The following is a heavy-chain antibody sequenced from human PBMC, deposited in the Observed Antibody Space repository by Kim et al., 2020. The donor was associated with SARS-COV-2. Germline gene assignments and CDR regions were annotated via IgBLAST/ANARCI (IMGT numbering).Heavy chain of an antibody. CDR3: ARDRLAPTWSDY. J-gene: IGHJ4*02. Sequence: NYAPKRQGRVTMTTDTSTSTAYMELRSLRSDDTAVYYCARDRLAPTWSDYWGQGTLVTVSS. D-gene: IGHD5-12*01. V-gene: IGHV1-18*01.